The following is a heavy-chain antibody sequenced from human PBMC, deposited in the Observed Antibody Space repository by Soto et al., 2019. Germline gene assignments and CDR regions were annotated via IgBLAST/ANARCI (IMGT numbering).Heavy chain of an antibody. CDR2: TYYRSKWYN. CDR3: AREVLGSSSSYYYYGMDV. D-gene: IGHD6-6*01. V-gene: IGHV6-1*01. J-gene: IGHJ6*02. Sequence: QVQLQQSGPGLVEPSQTLSLTCAISGDSVSSNSAAWNWIRQSPSRGLEWLGRTYYRSKWYNDYSVSVKSRITINPDTSKTQFSLQLNSVTPEDTAVYYCAREVLGSSSSYYYYGMDVWGQGTTVTVSS. CDR1: GDSVSSNSAA.